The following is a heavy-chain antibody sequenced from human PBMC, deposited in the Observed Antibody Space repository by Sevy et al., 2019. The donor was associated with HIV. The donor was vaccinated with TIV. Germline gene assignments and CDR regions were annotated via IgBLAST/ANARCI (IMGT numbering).Heavy chain of an antibody. V-gene: IGHV1-8*01. Sequence: ASVKVSCKASGYTFTSYDINWVRQATGQGLEWMGWMNPNSGNTGYAQKFQGRVTMTRNTSISTAYMELSSLRSEDTAVYYCAREGGAGCSGGSCYSIVYYYYGMDVWGQGTTVTVSS. CDR2: MNPNSGNT. CDR3: AREGGAGCSGGSCYSIVYYYYGMDV. J-gene: IGHJ6*02. D-gene: IGHD2-15*01. CDR1: GYTFTSYD.